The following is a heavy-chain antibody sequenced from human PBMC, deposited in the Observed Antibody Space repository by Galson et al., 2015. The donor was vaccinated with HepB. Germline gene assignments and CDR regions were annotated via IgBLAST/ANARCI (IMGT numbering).Heavy chain of an antibody. J-gene: IGHJ4*02. CDR1: GFTYSNYW. D-gene: IGHD2-21*02. Sequence: SLRLSCAVSGFTYSNYWMSWVRQAPGRGLEWVANIKYDGSETYYVRSVAGRFTVSRDNAQNSLYLHMSSLRAEDTAVYYCARGWDIEVTANFDYWGQGALVTVSS. V-gene: IGHV3-7*03. CDR2: IKYDGSET. CDR3: ARGWDIEVTANFDY.